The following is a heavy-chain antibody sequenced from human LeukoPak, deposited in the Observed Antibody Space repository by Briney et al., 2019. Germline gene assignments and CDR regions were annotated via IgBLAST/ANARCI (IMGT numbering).Heavy chain of an antibody. D-gene: IGHD1-26*01. CDR1: GGSMSTYF. J-gene: IGHJ4*02. CDR2: IYSSGST. Sequence: PSETLSLTCTVSGGSMSTYFWSWVRQPPGKGLEWIGYIYSSGSTNYNPSLKSRVTISIDTSKNQFSLKLTSVTAADTAVYYCARHETSLRGVWVYRGQGSPVTVSS. V-gene: IGHV4-59*08. CDR3: ARHETSLRGVWVY.